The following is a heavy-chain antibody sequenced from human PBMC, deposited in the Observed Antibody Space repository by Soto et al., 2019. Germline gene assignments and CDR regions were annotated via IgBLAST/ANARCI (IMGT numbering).Heavy chain of an antibody. Sequence: ASVKVSCKASGYTFTGHYIHWVRQAPEQGPEWMGEISSESGGTRYAQKFQGRVTLTRDTSITTVYMELSNLSPDDTAVYYRGRGRNGQLGVFYWGQGTQVTVSS. CDR2: ISSESGGT. J-gene: IGHJ4*02. CDR3: GRGRNGQLGVFY. D-gene: IGHD1-1*01. V-gene: IGHV1-2*02. CDR1: GYTFTGHY.